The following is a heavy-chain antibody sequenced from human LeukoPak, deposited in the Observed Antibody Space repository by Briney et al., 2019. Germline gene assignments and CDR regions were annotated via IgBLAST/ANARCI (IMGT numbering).Heavy chain of an antibody. Sequence: PSETLSLTCTVSGGSISPYFWSWIRQPPGKGLEWIGYISYTGNTNYNPSLKSRVTISVDTSKNQFSLQLTSVTAADTAVYYCARGEPYNWNDFDYWGQGTLVTVSS. CDR3: ARGEPYNWNDFDY. CDR1: GGSISPYF. D-gene: IGHD1-1*01. CDR2: ISYTGNT. J-gene: IGHJ4*02. V-gene: IGHV4-59*01.